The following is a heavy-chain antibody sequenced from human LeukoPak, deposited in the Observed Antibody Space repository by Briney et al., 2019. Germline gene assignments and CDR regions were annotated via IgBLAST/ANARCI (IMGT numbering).Heavy chain of an antibody. J-gene: IGHJ6*03. CDR3: ARGPPHYTNYYYYMDV. Sequence: SETLSLTCAVYGGSFSGYYWSWIRQPPGKGLEWIGEINHSGSTNYNPSLKSRVTISVDTSKNQFSLKLSSVTAADTAVYYCARGPPHYTNYYYYMDVWGKGTTVTVSS. V-gene: IGHV4-34*01. CDR2: INHSGST. D-gene: IGHD2-2*02. CDR1: GGSFSGYY.